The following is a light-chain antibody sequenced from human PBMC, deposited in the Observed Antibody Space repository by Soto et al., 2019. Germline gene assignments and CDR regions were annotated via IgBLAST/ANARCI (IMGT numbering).Light chain of an antibody. J-gene: IGLJ1*01. CDR1: SSDVGGYSY. CDR3: SSYTSSSTYV. Sequence: QSALTQPASVSGSPGQSITISCTGTSSDVGGYSYVSWYQQHPGKAPKVMIYDVSNRPSGVSNRFSGSKSDNTASLTISGLQAEDEADYYCSSYTSSSTYVFGIGTKVTVL. CDR2: DVS. V-gene: IGLV2-14*01.